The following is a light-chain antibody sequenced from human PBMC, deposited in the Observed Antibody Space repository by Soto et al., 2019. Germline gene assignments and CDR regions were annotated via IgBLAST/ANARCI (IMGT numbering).Light chain of an antibody. CDR3: QQRSNWPSIT. Sequence: ESVLTQSPGTLSLSPGERASLACRASQSVSSSYLAWYQQKPGQAPRLLIYGASSRATGIPDRFSGSGSGTDFTLTINSLEPEDFAVYYCQQRSNWPSITFGQGTRLEIK. V-gene: IGKV3D-20*02. CDR1: QSVSSSY. J-gene: IGKJ5*01. CDR2: GAS.